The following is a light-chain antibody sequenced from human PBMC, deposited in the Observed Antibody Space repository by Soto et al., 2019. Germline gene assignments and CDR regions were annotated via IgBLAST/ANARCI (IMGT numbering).Light chain of an antibody. CDR1: HSVSSSY. CDR3: QQYGSSPPGT. V-gene: IGKV3-20*01. J-gene: IGKJ4*01. CDR2: GAS. Sequence: EIVLTQSPFTLSLSPGERSTLSFIAIHSVSSSYLAWYQQKPGQAPRLLIYGASSRATGIPDRFSGSGSGTDFTLTISRLEPEDFAVYYCQQYGSSPPGTFGGGTKVDIK.